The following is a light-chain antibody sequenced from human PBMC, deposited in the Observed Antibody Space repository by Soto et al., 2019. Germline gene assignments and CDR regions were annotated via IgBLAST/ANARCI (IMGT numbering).Light chain of an antibody. CDR3: QQYGSSRT. J-gene: IGKJ1*01. Sequence: EIVLTQSPGTLSLSPGERATLSCRASQSVSNNYLAWYQQKPGQAPRLLIYGASSRATGTPHRFSGSGSGTDFTLTISRLEAEDFAVYYCQQYGSSRTFGQGTKVEIK. CDR2: GAS. CDR1: QSVSNNY. V-gene: IGKV3-20*01.